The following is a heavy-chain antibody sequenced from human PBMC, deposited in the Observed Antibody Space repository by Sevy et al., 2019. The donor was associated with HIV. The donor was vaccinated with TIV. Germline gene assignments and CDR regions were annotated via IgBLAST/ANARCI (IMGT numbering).Heavy chain of an antibody. J-gene: IGHJ6*02. CDR2: ISYHGRDK. Sequence: GGSLSLSCVVSGIIFTSSGMHWVRQAPGKGLEWVAVISYHGRDKFYADSVKGRFTISRDNSKNILYLQMNGLRIEDTAVYYCAKDFTGYNGIDVRGQGTMVTVSS. CDR1: GIIFTSSG. CDR3: AKDFTGYNGIDV. D-gene: IGHD3-9*01. V-gene: IGHV3-30*18.